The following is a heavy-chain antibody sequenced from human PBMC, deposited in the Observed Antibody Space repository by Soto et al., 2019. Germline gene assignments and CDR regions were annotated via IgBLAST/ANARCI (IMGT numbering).Heavy chain of an antibody. J-gene: IGHJ5*02. Sequence: QVQLVQSGAEEKKPGASVKVSCKASGYTFTSHAMHWVRQAPGQRLEWMGWINAGNGNTKYSQKFQGRVTITTDTSASTGDRELSSLRSEDTAVYYCARDGIAAAGTSWFDPWGQGTLVTVSS. D-gene: IGHD6-13*01. CDR3: ARDGIAAAGTSWFDP. CDR1: GYTFTSHA. CDR2: INAGNGNT. V-gene: IGHV1-3*05.